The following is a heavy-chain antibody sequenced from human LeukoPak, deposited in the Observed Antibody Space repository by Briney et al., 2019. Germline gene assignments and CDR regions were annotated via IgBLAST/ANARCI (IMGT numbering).Heavy chain of an antibody. J-gene: IGHJ5*02. CDR2: LSGSGGST. CDR1: GFTFSSYE. CDR3: AKESTVTPGNVNWFDT. V-gene: IGHV3-23*01. D-gene: IGHD4-17*01. Sequence: GGSLRLSCAASGFTFSSYEMTWVRQAPGKGLEWVSTLSGSGGSTYYADSVKGRFTISRDNSKNTLSLQMNSLRAEDTAVYYCAKESTVTPGNVNWFDTWGQGTLVTVSS.